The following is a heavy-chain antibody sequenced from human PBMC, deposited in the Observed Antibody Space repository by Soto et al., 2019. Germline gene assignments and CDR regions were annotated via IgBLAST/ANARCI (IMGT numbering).Heavy chain of an antibody. Sequence: GESLKISCKGSGYSFTSYWIGWVRQMPGKGLEWMGIIYPGDSDTRYSPSFQGQVTISADKSISTAYLQWSSLKASDTAMYYCARHIVSDYGDDHLTGGDAFDIWGQGTMVTVSS. CDR3: ARHIVSDYGDDHLTGGDAFDI. V-gene: IGHV5-51*01. J-gene: IGHJ3*02. CDR1: GYSFTSYW. D-gene: IGHD4-17*01. CDR2: IYPGDSDT.